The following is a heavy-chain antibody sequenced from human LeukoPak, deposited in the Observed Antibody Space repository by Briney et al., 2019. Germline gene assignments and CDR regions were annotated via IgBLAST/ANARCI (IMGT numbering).Heavy chain of an antibody. D-gene: IGHD2-2*01. CDR2: ISYDGSNK. CDR3: ARDRRIVVVPAATPDY. V-gene: IGHV3-30-3*01. J-gene: IGHJ4*02. Sequence: GGSLRLSCAASGIIVRTSTMIWVRQAPGKGLEWVAVISYDGSNKYYADSVKGRFTISRDNSKNTLYLQMNSLRAEDTAVYYCARDRRIVVVPAATPDYWGQGTLVTVSS. CDR1: GIIVRTST.